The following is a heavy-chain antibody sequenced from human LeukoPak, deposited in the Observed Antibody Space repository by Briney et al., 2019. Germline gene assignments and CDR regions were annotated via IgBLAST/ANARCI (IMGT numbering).Heavy chain of an antibody. Sequence: GGSLRLSCAASGFTFSSYWMSWVRQAPGKGLEWAANIKQDGSEKYYVDSVKGRFTISRDNAKNSLYLQMNSLRAEDTAVYYCAKTLKDRYYDFWSGYYHYYYMDVWGKGTTVTVSS. CDR1: GFTFSSYW. D-gene: IGHD3-3*01. V-gene: IGHV3-7*01. CDR3: AKTLKDRYYDFWSGYYHYYYMDV. J-gene: IGHJ6*03. CDR2: IKQDGSEK.